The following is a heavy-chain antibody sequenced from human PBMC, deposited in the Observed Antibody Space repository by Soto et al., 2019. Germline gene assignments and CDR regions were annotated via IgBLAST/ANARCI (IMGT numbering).Heavy chain of an antibody. CDR3: ARDGTPHDYGDYGFDY. V-gene: IGHV1-18*01. Sequence: QVQLVQSGAEVKKPGASVKVSCKASGYTFTSYGISWVRQTPGQGLEWMGWISAYNGNTNYAQKLQGRVTMTTDTSTSTAYMELRSVRSDDTAVYYCARDGTPHDYGDYGFDYWGQGTLVTVSS. CDR2: ISAYNGNT. J-gene: IGHJ4*02. CDR1: GYTFTSYG. D-gene: IGHD4-17*01.